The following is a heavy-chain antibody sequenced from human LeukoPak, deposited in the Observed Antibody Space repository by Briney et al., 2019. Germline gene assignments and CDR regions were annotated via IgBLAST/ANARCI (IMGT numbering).Heavy chain of an antibody. CDR2: IYSDNT. J-gene: IGHJ4*02. D-gene: IGHD4/OR15-4a*01. V-gene: IGHV3-53*01. CDR3: ARRAGAYSHPYDY. CDR1: GFTFSDYG. Sequence: QSGGSLRLSCAGSGFTFSDYGMNWVRQAPGKGLEWVSFIYSDNTHYSDSVKGRFTISRDNSKNTLYLQMNSLRAEDTAVYYCARRAGAYSHPYDYWGQGTLVTVSS.